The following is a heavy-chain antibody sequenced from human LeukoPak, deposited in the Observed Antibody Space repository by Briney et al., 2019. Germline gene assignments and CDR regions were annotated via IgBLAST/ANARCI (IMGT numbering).Heavy chain of an antibody. CDR2: IYTSGST. D-gene: IGHD3-22*01. CDR1: GGSISSYY. CDR3: ARDSNFHYYDSSGYYDY. V-gene: IGHV4-4*07. J-gene: IGHJ4*02. Sequence: PSETLSLTCTVSGGSISSYYRSWIRQPAGKGLEWIGRIYTSGSTNYNPSLKSRVTMSVDTSKNQFSLKLSSVTAADTAVYYCARDSNFHYYDSSGYYDYWGQGTLVTVSS.